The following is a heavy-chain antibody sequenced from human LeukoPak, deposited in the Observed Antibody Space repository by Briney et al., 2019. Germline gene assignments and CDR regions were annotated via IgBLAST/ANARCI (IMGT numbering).Heavy chain of an antibody. J-gene: IGHJ4*02. Sequence: GGSLRLSCAASGFTFSNVWMTWVRQAPGKGPEWVGRIKRNSDGGTTYYAAPVKGRFTISRDDSRNMLYLQMSSLKTEDTAVYYCTTAPGAYTFDYWGQGTLVTVSS. CDR1: GFTFSNVW. CDR3: TTAPGAYTFDY. D-gene: IGHD3-16*01. CDR2: IKRNSDGGTT. V-gene: IGHV3-15*06.